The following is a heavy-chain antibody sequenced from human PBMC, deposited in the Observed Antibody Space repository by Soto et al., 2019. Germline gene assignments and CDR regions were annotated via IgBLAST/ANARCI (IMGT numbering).Heavy chain of an antibody. D-gene: IGHD2-8*01. CDR3: ARYCTHGGGSNPFYYYGMDV. Sequence: PSETLSLTCTVSGGSISSYYWSWIRQPPGKGLEWIGHMYDRGSTFYNPSLESRVTMSVDTSKNQFSLRLSAVTAADTAVYYCARYCTHGGGSNPFYYYGMDVWGQGSQVTVAS. J-gene: IGHJ6*02. V-gene: IGHV4-4*09. CDR1: GGSISSYY. CDR2: MYDRGST.